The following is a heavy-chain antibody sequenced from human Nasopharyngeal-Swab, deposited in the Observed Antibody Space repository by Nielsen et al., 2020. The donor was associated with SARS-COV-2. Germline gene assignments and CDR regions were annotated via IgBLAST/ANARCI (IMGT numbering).Heavy chain of an antibody. V-gene: IGHV4-39*07. Sequence: SQSLSLTWTVSGGSISSSCYYWGWIRQPPGNGLEWIGSIYYSESTYYNPSLKSRVTISVDTSKNQFSLKLSSVTAADTAVYYCVRAVDAYDFWSGYPGYYGMDVWGQGTTVTVSS. CDR1: GGSISSSCYY. CDR2: IYYSEST. CDR3: VRAVDAYDFWSGYPGYYGMDV. D-gene: IGHD3-3*01. J-gene: IGHJ6*02.